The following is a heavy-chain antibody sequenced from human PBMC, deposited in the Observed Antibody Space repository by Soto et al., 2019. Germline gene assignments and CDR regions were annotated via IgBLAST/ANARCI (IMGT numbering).Heavy chain of an antibody. V-gene: IGHV1-18*01. J-gene: IGHJ3*02. CDR3: ARSLGDYDAFDI. D-gene: IGHD4-17*01. CDR2: ISAYNGNT. Sequence: ASVKVSCKASGYTFTSYGISCVRQAPGQVLEWMGWISAYNGNTNYAQKLQGRVTMTTDTSTSTAYMELRSLRSDDTAVYYCARSLGDYDAFDIWGQGTMVTVSS. CDR1: GYTFTSYG.